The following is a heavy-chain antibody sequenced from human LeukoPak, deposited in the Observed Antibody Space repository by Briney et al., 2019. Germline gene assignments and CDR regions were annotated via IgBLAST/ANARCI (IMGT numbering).Heavy chain of an antibody. D-gene: IGHD4-17*01. Sequence: SETLSLTCSVSGGSISSSSYYWGWIRQPPGKGLEWIGSIYYSGSTYYNPSLKSRVTISVDTSKNQFSLKLSSVTAADTAVYYCASPPHYGDYVVRDYWGQGTLVTVSS. V-gene: IGHV4-39*01. J-gene: IGHJ4*02. CDR3: ASPPHYGDYVVRDY. CDR2: IYYSGST. CDR1: GGSISSSSYY.